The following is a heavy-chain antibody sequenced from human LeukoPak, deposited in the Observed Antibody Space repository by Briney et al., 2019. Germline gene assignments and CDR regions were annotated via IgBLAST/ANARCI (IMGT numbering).Heavy chain of an antibody. V-gene: IGHV4-34*01. D-gene: IGHD5-18*01. Sequence: SETLSLTCAVYGGSFSGDYWSWIRQPPGKGLEWSGEINHSGSTNNKPPLKSRVTISVYTSKNQFSLKVSSVTAADTAVYYCARSRIQLWLKVYYYYGMDVWGQGTTVTVSS. CDR1: GGSFSGDY. CDR2: INHSGST. CDR3: ARSRIQLWLKVYYYYGMDV. J-gene: IGHJ6*02.